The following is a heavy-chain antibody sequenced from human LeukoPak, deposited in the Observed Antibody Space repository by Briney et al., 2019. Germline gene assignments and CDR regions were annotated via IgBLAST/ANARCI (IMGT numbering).Heavy chain of an antibody. CDR2: IYYSGST. D-gene: IGHD2-15*01. CDR3: ARGDNSDWFDP. J-gene: IGHJ5*02. Sequence: SETLSLTCTVSGGSISSYYWSWIRQPRGRGQGWIGHIYYSGSTNYNPSLKSRVTISVDTSKNQFSLKLSSVTAADTAVYYCARGDNSDWFDPWGQGTLVTVSS. CDR1: GGSISSYY. V-gene: IGHV4-59*01.